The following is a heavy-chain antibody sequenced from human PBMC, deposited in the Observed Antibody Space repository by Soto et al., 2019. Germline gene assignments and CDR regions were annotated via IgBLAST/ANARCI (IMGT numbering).Heavy chain of an antibody. CDR3: ARGWVVAAVNNWLEP. CDR2: ISNDGSKM. Sequence: QVQLVESGGGVVQPGRSLRLSCAASGFTFSTSAMHWVRQAPGKGLEWVAVISNDGSKMFYADSVKGRFTISRDNSMNTLYLQMNSLRAEDTAVYYCARGWVVAAVNNWLEPWGQGNLVTVSS. CDR1: GFTFSTSA. D-gene: IGHD2-2*01. J-gene: IGHJ5*02. V-gene: IGHV3-30-3*01.